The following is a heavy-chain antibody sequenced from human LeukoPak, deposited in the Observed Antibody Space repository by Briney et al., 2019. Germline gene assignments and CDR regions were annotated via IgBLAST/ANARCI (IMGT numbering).Heavy chain of an antibody. D-gene: IGHD2-2*01. CDR1: GFNFSTHG. CDR2: IYFDGASK. J-gene: IGHJ4*02. Sequence: GGSLRLSCVASGFNFSTHGMRWVRQAPGKGLEWVSVIYFDGASKYYANSVKGRFTISRDNSKSTLFLQMSSLRVEDTATYYCARGTGAGPAAILAYWGQGTPVTVSS. V-gene: IGHV3-33*01. CDR3: ARGTGAGPAAILAY.